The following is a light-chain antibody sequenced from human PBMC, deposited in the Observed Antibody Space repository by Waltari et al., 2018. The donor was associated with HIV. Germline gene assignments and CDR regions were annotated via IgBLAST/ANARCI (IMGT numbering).Light chain of an antibody. CDR1: SSNIRSNT. J-gene: IGLJ3*02. Sequence: QSVLPQPPSASGTPGQRVTISCSGSSSNIRSNTVSWYQQLPGTAPKLLIYSNAQRPSGVPDRFSGSKSGTSASLAISGLQSEDEADYYCAAWDDSLNGWVFGGGTKLTVL. CDR2: SNA. V-gene: IGLV1-44*01. CDR3: AAWDDSLNGWV.